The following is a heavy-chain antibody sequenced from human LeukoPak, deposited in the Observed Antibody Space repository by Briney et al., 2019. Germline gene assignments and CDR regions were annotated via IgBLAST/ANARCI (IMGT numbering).Heavy chain of an antibody. CDR3: ARLSGGNRDY. V-gene: IGHV4-39*01. CDR2: IYYSGST. CDR1: GGSISNISYY. Sequence: TSETLSLTCTVSGGSISNISYYWGWIRQPPGKGLEWIGSIYYSGSTYYNPSLKSRVTISIDTSKNQFSLKLSSVTAADTSVYYCARLSGGNRDYWGQGTLVTVSS. D-gene: IGHD4-23*01. J-gene: IGHJ4*02.